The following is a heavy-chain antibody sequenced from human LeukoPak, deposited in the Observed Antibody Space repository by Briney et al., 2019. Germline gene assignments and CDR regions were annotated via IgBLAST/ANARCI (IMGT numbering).Heavy chain of an antibody. D-gene: IGHD5-18*01. V-gene: IGHV3-23*01. Sequence: RQAPXXGLXWVSAISGSGGTTYYADSVKGRFTISRDNSKNTLYLQMNSLRAEDTAVYYCAKDGYSYGYRIFDYWGQGTLVTVSS. CDR3: AKDGYSYGYRIFDY. J-gene: IGHJ4*02. CDR2: ISGSGGTT.